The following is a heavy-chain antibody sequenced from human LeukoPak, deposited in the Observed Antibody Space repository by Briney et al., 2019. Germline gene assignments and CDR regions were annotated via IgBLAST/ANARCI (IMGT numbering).Heavy chain of an antibody. D-gene: IGHD4-23*01. J-gene: IGHJ6*02. CDR3: ARDTVYGGNSGRYYYGMDV. Sequence: GGSLRLSCAASGFTVSSNYMSWVRQAPGKGLEWVSVIYSGGSTYYADSVKGRFTISRDNSKNTLYLQMNSLRAEDTAVYYCARDTVYGGNSGRYYYGMDVWGQGTTVTVSS. CDR1: GFTVSSNY. V-gene: IGHV3-66*01. CDR2: IYSGGST.